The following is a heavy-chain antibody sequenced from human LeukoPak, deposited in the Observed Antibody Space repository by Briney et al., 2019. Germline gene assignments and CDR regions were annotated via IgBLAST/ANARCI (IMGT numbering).Heavy chain of an antibody. CDR2: IVVGSGNT. CDR1: GFTFTISA. V-gene: IGHV1-58*02. Sequence: GASVKVSCKASGFTFTISAMQWVRQARGQRLEWIGWIVVGSGNTNYAQKFQERVTITRDMSTSTAYMELSSLRSEDTAVYYCARQGNGVDVWGQGTTVTVSS. CDR3: ARQGNGVDV. D-gene: IGHD3-10*01. J-gene: IGHJ6*02.